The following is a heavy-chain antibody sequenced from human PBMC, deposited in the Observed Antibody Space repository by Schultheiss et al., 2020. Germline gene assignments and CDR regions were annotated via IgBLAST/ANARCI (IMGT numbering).Heavy chain of an antibody. J-gene: IGHJ4*02. D-gene: IGHD6-19*01. V-gene: IGHV3-9*01. Sequence: GGSLRLSCAASGFTFDDYAMHWVRQAPGKGLEWVSGISWNSGSIGYADSVKGRFTISRDNAKNSLYLQMNSLRAEDTAVYYCARTLLYSSGWYRDYWGQGTLVTVSS. CDR3: ARTLLYSSGWYRDY. CDR1: GFTFDDYA. CDR2: ISWNSGSI.